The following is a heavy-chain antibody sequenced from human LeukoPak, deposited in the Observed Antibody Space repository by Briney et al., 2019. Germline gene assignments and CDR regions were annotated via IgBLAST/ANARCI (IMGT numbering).Heavy chain of an antibody. D-gene: IGHD3-3*01. CDR1: GGSISSYY. Sequence: SETLSLTCTVSGGSISSYYWSWIRQPPGKGLEWIGYIYTSGSTNYNPSLKSRVTISVDTSKNQFSLKLSSVTAADTAVYYCASAYYDFWSDQYYMDVWGKGTTVTVSS. CDR2: IYTSGST. V-gene: IGHV4-4*09. CDR3: ASAYYDFWSDQYYMDV. J-gene: IGHJ6*03.